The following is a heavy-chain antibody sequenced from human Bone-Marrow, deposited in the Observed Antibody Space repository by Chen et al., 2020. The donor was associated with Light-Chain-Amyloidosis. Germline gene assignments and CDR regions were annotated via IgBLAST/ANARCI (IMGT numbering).Heavy chain of an antibody. CDR1: VCAIRSSSNF. D-gene: IGHD4-17*01. J-gene: IGHJ4*02. Sequence: QFPLQESAPRLVKSSGPLSLPFTVSVCAIRSSSNFWGWLRQAPGKGLEWIGSIYYSGNTYMNSSLKNRVAMSVDTSNNQFSLRLNSVTAADTAVYFCARVVPPNYGANFNSWGQGTLVIVSS. V-gene: IGHV4-39*07. CDR3: ARVVPPNYGANFNS. CDR2: IYYSGNT.